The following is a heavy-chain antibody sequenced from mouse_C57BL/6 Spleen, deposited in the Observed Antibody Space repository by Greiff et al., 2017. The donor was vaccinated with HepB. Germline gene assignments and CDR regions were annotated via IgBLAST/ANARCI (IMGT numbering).Heavy chain of an antibody. CDR1: GYTFTSYW. V-gene: IGHV1-61*01. J-gene: IGHJ3*01. Sequence: QVQLQQPGAELVRPGSSVKLSCKASGYTFTSYWMDWVKQRPGQGLEWIGNIYPSDSETHYNQKFKDKATLTVDKSSSTAYMQRSSLTSQDSAVYYCARWGPTYDGSSPWFAYWGQGTLVTVSA. D-gene: IGHD1-1*01. CDR2: IYPSDSET. CDR3: ARWGPTYDGSSPWFAY.